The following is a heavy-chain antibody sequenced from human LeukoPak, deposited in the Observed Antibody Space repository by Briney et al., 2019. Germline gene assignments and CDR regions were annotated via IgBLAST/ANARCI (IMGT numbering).Heavy chain of an antibody. J-gene: IGHJ1*01. V-gene: IGHV3-53*01. D-gene: IGHD2-8*02. CDR3: AIVLAAITYFQH. CDR1: GFTVSSNY. CDR2: IYSGGST. Sequence: QPGGSLRLSCAASGFTVSSNYMSWVRQAPGKGLEWVSVIYSGGSTYYADSVKGRFTISRDNSKNTLYLQMNSLRAEDTAVYYCAIVLAAITYFQHWGQGTLVTVSS.